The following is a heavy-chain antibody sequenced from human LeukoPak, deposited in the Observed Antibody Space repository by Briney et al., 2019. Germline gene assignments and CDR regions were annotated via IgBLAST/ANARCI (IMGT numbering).Heavy chain of an antibody. CDR2: IWYDGGKK. V-gene: IGHV3-33*01. CDR1: GFTLGDYV. Sequence: QTGGVLSLSCAASGFTLGDYVMYLVSQAPGKGLECVASIWYDGGKKYCTCSVRCRFTISRDNSKTTLYLQMISLRAEDTALYYCVRYCNGGSCYRAAFDVWGPGTMVTVSS. J-gene: IGHJ3*01. D-gene: IGHD2-15*01. CDR3: VRYCNGGSCYRAAFDV.